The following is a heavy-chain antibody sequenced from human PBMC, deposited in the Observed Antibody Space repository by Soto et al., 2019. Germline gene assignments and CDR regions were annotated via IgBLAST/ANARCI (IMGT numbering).Heavy chain of an antibody. CDR2: ISKSGTTI. Sequence: PGGSLRLSCAASGFIFSHHYMSWVRQAPGKGLEWVSYISKSGTTIYYADSVKGRFTISRDNAKNSLYLQINSLRAEDTAVYYCAMDYHRHGYYSFDSWGQGTLVTVSS. V-gene: IGHV3-11*01. CDR1: GFIFSHHY. D-gene: IGHD3-22*01. J-gene: IGHJ4*02. CDR3: AMDYHRHGYYSFDS.